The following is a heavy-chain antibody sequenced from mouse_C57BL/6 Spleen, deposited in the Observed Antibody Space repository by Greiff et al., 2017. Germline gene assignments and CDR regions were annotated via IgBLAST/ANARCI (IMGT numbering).Heavy chain of an antibody. V-gene: IGHV1-15*01. CDR1: GYTFTDYE. J-gene: IGHJ4*01. Sequence: QVQLKESGAELVRPGASVTLSCKASGYTFTDYEMHWVKQTPVHGLEWIGAIDPETGGTAYNQKFKGKAILTADKSSSTAYMELRSLTSEDSAVYYCTRSDGGYAMDYWGQGTSVTVSS. CDR3: TRSDGGYAMDY. CDR2: IDPETGGT.